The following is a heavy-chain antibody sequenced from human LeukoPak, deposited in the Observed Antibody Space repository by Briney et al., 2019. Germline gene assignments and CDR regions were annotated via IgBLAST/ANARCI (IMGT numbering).Heavy chain of an antibody. D-gene: IGHD4-17*01. V-gene: IGHV4-34*01. CDR1: GGSFSGYY. CDR3: ARISTVTTTYYFDY. CDR2: INHSGST. Sequence: SETLPLTCAVYGGSFSGYYWSWIRQPPGKGLEWIGEINHSGSTNYNPSLKSRVTISVDTSKNQFSLKLSSVTAADTAVYYCARISTVTTTYYFDYWGQGTLVTVSS. J-gene: IGHJ4*02.